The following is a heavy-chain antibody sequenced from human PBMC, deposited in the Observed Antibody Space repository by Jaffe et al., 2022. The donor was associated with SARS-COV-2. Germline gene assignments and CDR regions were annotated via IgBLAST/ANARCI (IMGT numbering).Heavy chain of an antibody. V-gene: IGHV3-64D*09. CDR1: GFTFSSYA. D-gene: IGHD1-1*01. CDR3: VKGGATNSVVADY. J-gene: IGHJ4*02. CDR2: ISSNGGST. Sequence: EVQLVESGGGLVQPGGSLRLSCSASGFTFSSYAMHWVRQAPGKGLEYVSAISSNGGSTYYADSVKGRFTISRDNSKNTLYLQMSSLRAEDTAVYYCVKGGATNSVVADYWGQGTLVTVSS.